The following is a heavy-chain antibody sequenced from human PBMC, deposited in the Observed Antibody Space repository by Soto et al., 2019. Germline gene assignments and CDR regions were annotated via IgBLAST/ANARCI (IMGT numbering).Heavy chain of an antibody. J-gene: IGHJ1*01. D-gene: IGHD3-22*01. CDR1: GGSISSGPYS. CDR2: FHYSENT. V-gene: IGHV4-39*01. CDR3: ARFPYYYDRSGYYTGRYFQH. Sequence: SETLSLTCTVSGGSISSGPYSWGWIRQPPGEGLEWIGTFHYSENTYYNPSLGSRVTISVDTSKNQFSLKLSSVTAADTAVYYCARFPYYYDRSGYYTGRYFQHWGQGTLVSVSS.